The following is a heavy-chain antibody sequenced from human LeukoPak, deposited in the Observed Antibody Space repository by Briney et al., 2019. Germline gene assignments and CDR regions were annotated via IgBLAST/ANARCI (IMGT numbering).Heavy chain of an antibody. D-gene: IGHD4-11*01. Sequence: GGSLRLSCAASGFTVSSNYMSWVRQAPGMGLEWVSVIYSGGSTSYADSVKGRFTISRDNSKNTLYLQMNSLRAEDTAVYYCASRATVTTDRFWFDPWGQGTLVTVSS. CDR2: IYSGGST. V-gene: IGHV3-53*01. J-gene: IGHJ5*02. CDR1: GFTVSSNY. CDR3: ASRATVTTDRFWFDP.